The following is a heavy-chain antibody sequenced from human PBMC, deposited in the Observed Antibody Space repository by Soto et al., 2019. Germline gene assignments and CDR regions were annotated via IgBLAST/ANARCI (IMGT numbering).Heavy chain of an antibody. D-gene: IGHD3-3*01. CDR2: ISYDGSNK. Sequence: QVQLVESGGGVVQPGRSLRLSCAASGFTFSSYGMHWVRQAPGKGLEGVAVISYDGSNKYHADSVKGRFTISRDNAKATLYLQMNSLRDEDTAVYYWAKDNYYDFWSGYRGDAFNIWGPGTMVTVSS. V-gene: IGHV3-30*18. CDR3: AKDNYYDFWSGYRGDAFNI. CDR1: GFTFSSYG. J-gene: IGHJ3*02.